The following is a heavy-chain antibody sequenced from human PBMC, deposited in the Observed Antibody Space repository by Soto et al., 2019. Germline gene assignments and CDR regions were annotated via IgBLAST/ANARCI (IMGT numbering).Heavy chain of an antibody. CDR1: GFTFSNYW. CDR3: AKGTYYYGSAPYYFDY. V-gene: IGHV3-23*01. J-gene: IGHJ4*02. Sequence: GGSLRLSCAASGFTFSNYWLSWVRQAPGKGLEWVSGISDSGGSTYYADSVKGRFTISRDNSKNTLYLQMNSLRAEDTAVYYCAKGTYYYGSAPYYFDYWGQGTLVTVSS. CDR2: ISDSGGST. D-gene: IGHD3-10*01.